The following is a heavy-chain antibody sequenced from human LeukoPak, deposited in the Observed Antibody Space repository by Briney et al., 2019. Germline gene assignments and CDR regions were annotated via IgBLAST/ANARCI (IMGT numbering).Heavy chain of an antibody. D-gene: IGHD1-26*01. CDR3: ARTRVVWEAFDI. V-gene: IGHV1-2*02. J-gene: IGHJ3*02. CDR1: GYTFTGYY. CDR2: INPNSGGT. Sequence: SVKVSFKASGYTFTGYYMHWVRQAPGQGLAWMGWINPNSGGTNYTQKFQGRVTMTSDTSISTAYMVLSRLRSDDTAVYYCARTRVVWEAFDIWGQGTMVTVSS.